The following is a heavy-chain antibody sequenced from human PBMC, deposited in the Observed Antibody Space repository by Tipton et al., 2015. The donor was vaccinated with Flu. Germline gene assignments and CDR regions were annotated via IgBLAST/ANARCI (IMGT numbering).Heavy chain of an antibody. CDR3: ASLIRYFDWSTDYMDV. J-gene: IGHJ6*03. D-gene: IGHD3-9*01. V-gene: IGHV4-59*01. Sequence: TLSLTCTVSGGSISSYYWSWIRQPPGKGLEWIGYIYYSGSTNYNPSLKSRVTISVDTSKNQFSPKLSSVTAADTAVYYCASLIRYFDWSTDYMDVWGKGTTVTVSS. CDR2: IYYSGST. CDR1: GGSISSYY.